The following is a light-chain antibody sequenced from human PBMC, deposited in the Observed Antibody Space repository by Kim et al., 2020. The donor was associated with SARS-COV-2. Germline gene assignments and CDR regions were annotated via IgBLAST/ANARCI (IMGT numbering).Light chain of an antibody. CDR2: DAS. J-gene: IGKJ4*01. CDR1: QSISSW. Sequence: DIHMTQSPSTLSASVGDRVTITCRASQSISSWLAWYQQKPGKAPKLLIYDASSLESGVPSRFSGSGSGTEFTLTISSLQPDDFATYYCQQYNSYRLTFGGGTKVDIK. CDR3: QQYNSYRLT. V-gene: IGKV1-5*01.